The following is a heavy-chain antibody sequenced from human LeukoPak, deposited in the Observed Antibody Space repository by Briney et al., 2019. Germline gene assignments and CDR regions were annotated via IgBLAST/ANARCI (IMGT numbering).Heavy chain of an antibody. Sequence: PSETLSLTCAVYGGSFSGYYWSWIRQPPGKELEWIGEINHSGSTNYNPSLKSRVTISVDTSKNQFSLKLSSVTAADTAVYYCARAATFDYWGQGTLVTVSS. J-gene: IGHJ4*02. D-gene: IGHD2-15*01. V-gene: IGHV4-34*01. CDR3: ARAATFDY. CDR1: GGSFSGYY. CDR2: INHSGST.